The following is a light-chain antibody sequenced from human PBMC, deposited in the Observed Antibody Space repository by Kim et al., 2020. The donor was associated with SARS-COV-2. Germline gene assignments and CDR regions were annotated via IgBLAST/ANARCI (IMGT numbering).Light chain of an antibody. CDR3: YSTDSSGNLVV. CDR1: ALPKKY. CDR2: EDS. V-gene: IGLV3-10*01. Sequence: SPGTTARITCSGDALPKKYAYWSRRKSGQAPVLVIYEDSKRPSGIPERFSGSSSGTMATLTISGAQVEDEADYYCYSTDSSGNLVVFGGGTQLTVL. J-gene: IGLJ2*01.